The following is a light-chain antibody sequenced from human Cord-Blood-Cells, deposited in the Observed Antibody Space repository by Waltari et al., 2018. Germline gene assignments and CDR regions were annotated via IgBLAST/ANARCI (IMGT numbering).Light chain of an antibody. CDR3: QQYGGSYT. V-gene: IGKV3-20*01. CDR2: GAS. Sequence: EIVLTQSPGTLSLSPGERATLSCRASQSVSSSYLAWYQQKPGQAPRLLIYGASSSATGIPDRFSGSGSGTDFTLTISRLEPEDFAVYYCQQYGGSYTFGQGTKLEIK. CDR1: QSVSSSY. J-gene: IGKJ2*01.